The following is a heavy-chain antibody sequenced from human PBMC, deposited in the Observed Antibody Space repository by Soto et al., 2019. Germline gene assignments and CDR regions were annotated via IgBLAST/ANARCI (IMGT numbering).Heavy chain of an antibody. CDR3: ARQLQYSSGWYGGYYYGMDV. Sequence: GESLKISCKGSGYSFTSYWISWVRQMPGKGLEWMGRIDPSDSYTNYSPSFQGHVTISADKSISTAYLQWSSLKASDTAMYYCARQLQYSSGWYGGYYYGMDVWGQGTTVTVS. V-gene: IGHV5-10-1*01. CDR1: GYSFTSYW. CDR2: IDPSDSYT. D-gene: IGHD6-19*01. J-gene: IGHJ6*02.